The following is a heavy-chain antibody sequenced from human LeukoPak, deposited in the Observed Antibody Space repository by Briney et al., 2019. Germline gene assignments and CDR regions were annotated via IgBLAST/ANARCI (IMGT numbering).Heavy chain of an antibody. CDR3: ARDWGLGY. Sequence: GGSLRLSCAASGFTFSSYSMNWVRQAPGKGLEWVSYISSSSSTIYYADSVKGRFTISRDNTKNSLYLQMNSLRAEDTAVYYCARDWGLGYWGQGTLVTVSS. CDR2: ISSSSSTI. V-gene: IGHV3-48*01. D-gene: IGHD3-16*01. CDR1: GFTFSSYS. J-gene: IGHJ4*02.